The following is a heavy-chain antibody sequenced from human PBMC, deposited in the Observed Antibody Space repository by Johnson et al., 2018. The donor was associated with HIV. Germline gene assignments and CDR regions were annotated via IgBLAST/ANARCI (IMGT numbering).Heavy chain of an antibody. CDR2: ITCDGSNL. V-gene: IGHV3-30*03. J-gene: IGHJ3*02. Sequence: QMQLVESGGGVVQPGGSLRVSCGASGFTFSSHYMHWVRQAPGKGLEWVAVITCDGSNLYCADSVKGRFTIPRDNSNKTVNLQMNSLRAEDTAVYYCARAGSCYDSSGYYYVDAFDIWGQGTMVTVSS. D-gene: IGHD3-22*01. CDR3: ARAGSCYDSSGYYYVDAFDI. CDR1: GFTFSSHY.